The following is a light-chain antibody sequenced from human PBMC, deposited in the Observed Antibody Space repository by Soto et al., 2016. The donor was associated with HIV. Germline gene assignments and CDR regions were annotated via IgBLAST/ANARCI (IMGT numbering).Light chain of an antibody. Sequence: YVLSQSPSVLVAPGKTAKITCGGQNVENTRVHWYQQKAGQAPVLVVHDDSERPSGIPDRFSGSKSENTATLTINRVEAGDEADYYCQVWDSDTDYVIFGGGTKVTVL. CDR2: DDS. J-gene: IGLJ2*01. V-gene: IGLV3-21*01. CDR3: QVWDSDTDYVI. CDR1: NVENTR.